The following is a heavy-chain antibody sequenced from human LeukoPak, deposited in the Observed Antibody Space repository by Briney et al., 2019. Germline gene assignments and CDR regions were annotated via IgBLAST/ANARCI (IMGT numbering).Heavy chain of an antibody. CDR2: ISGSGSTI. V-gene: IGHV3-48*03. CDR3: ARDSPYGPDAVDI. J-gene: IGHJ3*02. CDR1: GFTFSSYD. D-gene: IGHD3-10*01. Sequence: GGSLRLSCAASGFTFSSYDMNWVRQAPGKGLEWISYISGSGSTIHYTDSVKGRFTISRDNAKNSLSLQMTSLRADDTAVYYCARDSPYGPDAVDIWGRGTMLTVSS.